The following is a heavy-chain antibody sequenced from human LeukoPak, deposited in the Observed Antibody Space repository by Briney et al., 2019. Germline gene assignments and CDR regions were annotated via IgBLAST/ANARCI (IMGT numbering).Heavy chain of an antibody. Sequence: GESLKISCKGSGYSFTSYWIGWVRQMPGKGLEWMGIIYPGDSDTRYSPSFQGQVTISADKSISTAYLQWSSLKASDTAMYYCARARRGRIQLWFEDAYYYYMDVWGKGTTITISS. V-gene: IGHV5-51*01. D-gene: IGHD5-18*01. J-gene: IGHJ6*03. CDR3: ARARRGRIQLWFEDAYYYYMDV. CDR1: GYSFTSYW. CDR2: IYPGDSDT.